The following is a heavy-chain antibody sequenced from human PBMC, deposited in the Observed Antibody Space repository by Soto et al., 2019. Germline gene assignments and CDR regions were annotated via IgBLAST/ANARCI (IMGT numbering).Heavy chain of an antibody. V-gene: IGHV2-5*01. CDR1: GFSLRNGGVG. J-gene: IGHJ5*02. CDR3: AHILDTVDWFGP. D-gene: IGHD5-18*01. CDR2: IYWNDDK. Sequence: QITLKESGPTLVKSTQTLTLTCSFSGFSLRNGGVGVGWIRQPPGKALEWVALIYWNDDKRYSPFLKNRLTLIKDTFKDQVVLTMTNVDPVDTTTYYCAHILDTVDWFGPWGQGILVTVSS.